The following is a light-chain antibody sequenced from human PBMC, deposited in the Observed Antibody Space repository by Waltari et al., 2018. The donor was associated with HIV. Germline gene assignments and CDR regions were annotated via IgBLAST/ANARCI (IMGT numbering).Light chain of an antibody. CDR3: SSYTSSSTLV. V-gene: IGLV2-14*01. J-gene: IGLJ1*01. CDR2: EVH. CDR1: DIGAYDY. Sequence: DIGAYDYVSWYQQHPGKAPKLLIFEVHNRPSGVSNRFSGSKAGNTASLTISGLQAEDEADYFCSSYTSSSTLVFGPGTRVTFV.